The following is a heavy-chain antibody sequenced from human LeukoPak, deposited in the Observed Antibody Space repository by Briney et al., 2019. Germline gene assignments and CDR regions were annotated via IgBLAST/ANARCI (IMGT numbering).Heavy chain of an antibody. Sequence: GGSLRLSCAASGFTFSSYSMNWVRQAPGKGLEWVSSISSSSSYIYYADSVKGRFTISRDNAKNSLYLQMNSLRAEDTAVYYCARGSSSTTVIVIEEFDYWGQGTLVTVSS. D-gene: IGHD2/OR15-2a*01. CDR2: ISSSSSYI. CDR3: ARGSSSTTVIVIEEFDY. V-gene: IGHV3-21*01. CDR1: GFTFSSYS. J-gene: IGHJ4*02.